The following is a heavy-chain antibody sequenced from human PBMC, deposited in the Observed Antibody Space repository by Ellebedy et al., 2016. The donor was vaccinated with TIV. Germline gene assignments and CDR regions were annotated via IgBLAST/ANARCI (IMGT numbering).Heavy chain of an antibody. D-gene: IGHD1-14*01. CDR3: ARVRGPHNKNWFDP. Sequence: SETLSLTCTVSGGSISSYYWSWIRQPPGKGLEWIGDIYHSGSTNYNPSLKSRVTISVDTSKNQFSLNLTSVTAADTAVYYCARVRGPHNKNWFDPWGQGTQVIVSS. CDR1: GGSISSYY. J-gene: IGHJ5*02. V-gene: IGHV4-59*01. CDR2: IYHSGST.